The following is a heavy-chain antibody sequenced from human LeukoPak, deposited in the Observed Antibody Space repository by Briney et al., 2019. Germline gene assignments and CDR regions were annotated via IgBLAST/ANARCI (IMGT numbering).Heavy chain of an antibody. CDR3: ARVGQAGSQYYFDY. J-gene: IGHJ4*02. V-gene: IGHV3-21*01. CDR2: ISSSSSYI. Sequence: PGGSLRLSCAASGFTFSSYSMNWVRQAPGKGLEWVSSISSSSSYIYYADSVKGRFIISRDNAKNSLYLQMNSLRAEDTAVYYCARVGQAGSQYYFDYWGQGTLVTVSS. D-gene: IGHD3-16*01. CDR1: GFTFSSYS.